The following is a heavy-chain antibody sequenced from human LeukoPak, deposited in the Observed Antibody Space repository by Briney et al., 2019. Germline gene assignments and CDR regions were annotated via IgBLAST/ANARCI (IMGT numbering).Heavy chain of an antibody. CDR3: ARIVEDLMITFGGITSYYFDY. CDR1: GDSISTYY. D-gene: IGHD3-16*01. Sequence: SETLSLTCTVSGDSISTYYWSWIRQPAGKGLEWIGRIYTTGSANYNPSLKSRVTMSVDTSKNQFSLKLSSVTAADTAVYYCARIVEDLMITFGGITSYYFDYWGQGTLVTASS. CDR2: IYTTGSA. V-gene: IGHV4-4*07. J-gene: IGHJ4*02.